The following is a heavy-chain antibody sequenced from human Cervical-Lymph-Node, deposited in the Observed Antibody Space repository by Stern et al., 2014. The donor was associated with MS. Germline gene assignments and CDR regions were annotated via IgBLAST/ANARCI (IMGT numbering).Heavy chain of an antibody. CDR2: ISPGDSDT. J-gene: IGHJ6*02. CDR3: ARPGDDTAKYGLDV. Sequence: EVQLVESGAEVKKPGESLKISCKGSGYSFATYWIGWVRQMPGKGLEWMGIISPGDSDTSYRPSFQGQVTISADKAISTAYLHWSSLKASDTAMYYCARPGDDTAKYGLDVWGQGTTVTVSS. D-gene: IGHD5-18*01. V-gene: IGHV5-51*03. CDR1: GYSFATYW.